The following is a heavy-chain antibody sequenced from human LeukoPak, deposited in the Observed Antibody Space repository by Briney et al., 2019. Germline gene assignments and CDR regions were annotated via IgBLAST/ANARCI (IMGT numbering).Heavy chain of an antibody. Sequence: ASVKVSCKASGYTFSGSYIHWVRQAPGQGLEWMGRIKPNSGDTNYAQNFQGRVTMTRDTSITTAYMELSSLTSADTAVYFCARSAEHCNNGVCFTDYYMDVWGKGTTVTVSS. CDR3: ARSAEHCNNGVCFTDYYMDV. D-gene: IGHD2-8*01. J-gene: IGHJ6*03. V-gene: IGHV1-2*06. CDR1: GYTFSGSY. CDR2: IKPNSGDT.